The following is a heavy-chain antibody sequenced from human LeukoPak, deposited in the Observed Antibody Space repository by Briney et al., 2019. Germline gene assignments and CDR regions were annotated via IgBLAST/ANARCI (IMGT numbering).Heavy chain of an antibody. CDR2: ISAYNGNT. J-gene: IGHJ6*03. D-gene: IGHD6-19*01. CDR1: GYTFTSYG. V-gene: IGHV1-18*01. CDR3: GRDNPSSNYYYMDV. Sequence: RASVKVSCKASGYTFTSYGISWVRQAPGQGLEWMGWISAYNGNTNYAQKLQGRVTMTTDTSTSTAYMELRSLRSDDTAVYYCGRDNPSSNYYYMDVWGKGTTVTVSS.